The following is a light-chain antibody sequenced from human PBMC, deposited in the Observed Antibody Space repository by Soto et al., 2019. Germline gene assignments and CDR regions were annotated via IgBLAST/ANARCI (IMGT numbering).Light chain of an antibody. CDR3: QQYNSYPWT. CDR2: KAS. CDR1: QSISSW. J-gene: IGKJ1*01. V-gene: IGKV1-5*03. Sequence: DIQMTQSPSTLSASVGDRVTITCRASQSISSWLAWYQQKPGKAPKLLIYKASSLESGVPSRFSGSGSGTEITLTTSSLQSDDFATYYCQQYNSYPWTFGQGTKVEIK.